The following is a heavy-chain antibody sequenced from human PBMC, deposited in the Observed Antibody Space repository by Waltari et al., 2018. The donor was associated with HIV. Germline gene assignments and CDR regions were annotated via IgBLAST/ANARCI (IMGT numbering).Heavy chain of an antibody. V-gene: IGHV3-9*01. J-gene: IGHJ6*02. CDR1: GFPFADYA. D-gene: IGHD6-19*01. CDR3: AKESMAGLYYYYGMDV. Sequence: EVHLVESGGGLVQPGRSLRLSCAASGFPFADYAMHWVRQAPGKGLEWVSGISWNSGSIGYADSVKGRFTISRDNAKNSLYLQMNSLRDEDTALYYCAKESMAGLYYYYGMDVWGQGTTVTVSS. CDR2: ISWNSGSI.